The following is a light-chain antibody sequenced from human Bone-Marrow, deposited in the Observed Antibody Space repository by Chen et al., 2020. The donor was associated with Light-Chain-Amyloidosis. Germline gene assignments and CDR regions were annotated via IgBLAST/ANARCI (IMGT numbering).Light chain of an antibody. CDR2: ATS. V-gene: IGKV1-39*01. CDR1: QSISTY. J-gene: IGKJ2*02. Sequence: DIQMTQSPSSLSASVGDRVTIVCRASQSISTYLNWYQQQPGKAPKLLIYATSTLQTGVPSRFSGSCSWTDFSLTISSLQPEDFATYYYRESHSSLSRTFGQGTKLEIK. CDR3: RESHSSLSRT.